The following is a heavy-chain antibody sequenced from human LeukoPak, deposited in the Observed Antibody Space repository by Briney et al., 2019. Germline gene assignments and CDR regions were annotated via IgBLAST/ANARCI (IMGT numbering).Heavy chain of an antibody. CDR2: IYYSGST. CDR3: ARGKGIAAPFDP. CDR1: GGSISSGDYY. V-gene: IGHV4-30-4*01. D-gene: IGHD6-6*01. Sequence: PSQTLSLTCTVSGGSISSGDYYWSWNRQPPGKGLEWIGYIYYSGSTYYNPSLKSRVTISVDTSKNQFSLKLSSVTAADTAVYYCARGKGIAAPFDPWGQGTLVTVSS. J-gene: IGHJ5*02.